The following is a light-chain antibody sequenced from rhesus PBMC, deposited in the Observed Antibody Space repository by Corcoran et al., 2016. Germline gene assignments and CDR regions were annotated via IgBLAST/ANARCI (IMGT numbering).Light chain of an antibody. CDR2: DAP. Sequence: DIQMTQSPSSLSASVGDRVTVTCRASQGINKELSWYQQKLGKAPTLLIYDAPSLQTGVSSRCSGSASGTDFTLTISSLQPEDVATYYCQQDYNTPFTFGPGTKLNIK. J-gene: IGKJ3*01. CDR1: QGINKE. V-gene: IGKV1-94*01. CDR3: QQDYNTPFT.